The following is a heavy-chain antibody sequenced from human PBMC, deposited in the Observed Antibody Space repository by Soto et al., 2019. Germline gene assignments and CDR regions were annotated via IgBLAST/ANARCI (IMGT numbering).Heavy chain of an antibody. J-gene: IGHJ6*02. Sequence: PGGSLRLSCAASGFTFSNAWMSWVRQAPGKGLEWVGRIKSKTDGGTTDYAAPVKGRFTISRDDSKNTLYLQMNSLKTEDTAVYYCTTALDIVVVPAAMRGGDYYYGMDVWGQGTTVTVSS. V-gene: IGHV3-15*01. D-gene: IGHD2-2*03. CDR2: IKSKTDGGTT. CDR1: GFTFSNAW. CDR3: TTALDIVVVPAAMRGGDYYYGMDV.